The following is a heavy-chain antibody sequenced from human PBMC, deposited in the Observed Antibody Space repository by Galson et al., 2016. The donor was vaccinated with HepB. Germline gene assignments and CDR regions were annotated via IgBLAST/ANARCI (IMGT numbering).Heavy chain of an antibody. CDR3: ARGGVTVIRGIMGDN. V-gene: IGHV3-23*01. Sequence: SLRLSCAASGFSFSSYAMSWVRQAPGKGLQWVSGISGSGDSTYYADSVKGRFTISRDNSKNTLYLQMNSLRAEDTAVYYCARGGVTVIRGIMGDNWGQGTLVTVSS. J-gene: IGHJ4*02. D-gene: IGHD3-10*01. CDR1: GFSFSSYA. CDR2: ISGSGDST.